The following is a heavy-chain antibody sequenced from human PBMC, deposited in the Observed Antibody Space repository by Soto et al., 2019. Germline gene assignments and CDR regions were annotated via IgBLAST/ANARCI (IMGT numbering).Heavy chain of an antibody. V-gene: IGHV3-30-3*01. D-gene: IGHD3-10*01. J-gene: IGHJ4*02. CDR2: ISYDGSKK. Sequence: QVQLVESGGGVVQPGGSLRLSCAASGFTFSSYAMHWVRQAPGKGLEWMAVISYDGSKKYYAASVKGRFTISRDNSKNTLYLQLNSLRTDERAVYYCSRGLPYGSGSHPPGYWGQGTLVTVSS. CDR3: SRGLPYGSGSHPPGY. CDR1: GFTFSSYA.